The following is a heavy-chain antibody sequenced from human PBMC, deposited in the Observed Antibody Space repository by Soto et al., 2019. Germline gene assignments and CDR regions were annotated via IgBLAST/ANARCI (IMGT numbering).Heavy chain of an antibody. CDR1: GGTFSSYA. V-gene: IGHV1-69*12. J-gene: IGHJ6*02. D-gene: IGHD3-10*01. CDR2: IIPIFGTA. Sequence: QVQLVQSGAEVKKPGSSVKVSCKASGGTFSSYAISWVRQAPGQGLEWMGGIIPIFGTANYAQKFQGRVKITAGESTSTAYMELSSLRSEDTAVYYCAIPRGGDYYYYYGMDVWGQGTTVTVSS. CDR3: AIPRGGDYYYYYGMDV.